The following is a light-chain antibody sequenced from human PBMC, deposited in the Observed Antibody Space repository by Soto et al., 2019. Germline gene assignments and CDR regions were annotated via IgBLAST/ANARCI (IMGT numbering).Light chain of an antibody. CDR3: AAWDDSLSGYV. Sequence: QPVLTQPPSASGTPGQRVTISCSGSSSNIGSNYVYWYQQLPGTAPKLLIYRNNQRPSGVPDRFSGSKSGTSASLAISGLRSEDEADYYCAAWDDSLSGYVFGTGTKLPVL. V-gene: IGLV1-47*01. CDR2: RNN. J-gene: IGLJ1*01. CDR1: SSNIGSNY.